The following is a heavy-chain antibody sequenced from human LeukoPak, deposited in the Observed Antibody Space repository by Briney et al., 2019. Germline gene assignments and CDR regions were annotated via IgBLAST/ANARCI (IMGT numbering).Heavy chain of an antibody. V-gene: IGHV4-59*12. Sequence: PSETLSLTCTVSGGSISSYYWSWIRQPPGKGLVWIGYVHYSGSTNYNPSLKSRVTISVDTSKNQFSLKLSSVTAADTAVYYCASGYCSGGSCWFDLWGQGTLVTVSS. CDR2: VHYSGST. CDR3: ASGYCSGGSCWFDL. CDR1: GGSISSYY. J-gene: IGHJ5*02. D-gene: IGHD2-15*01.